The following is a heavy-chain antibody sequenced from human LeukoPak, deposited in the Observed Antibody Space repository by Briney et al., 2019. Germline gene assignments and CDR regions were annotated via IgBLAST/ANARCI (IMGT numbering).Heavy chain of an antibody. CDR3: VGWSATRIDY. CDR2: IYSSGST. V-gene: IGHV4-4*07. Sequence: SETLSLTCTVSGGSISSDYWSWIRQPAGKGLEWIGRIYSSGSTNYNPSLKSRVTMSVDTSKNQFSLKLSSVTAADTAVYYCVGWSATRIDYWGQGTLVPVSS. J-gene: IGHJ4*02. D-gene: IGHD3-3*01. CDR1: GGSISSDY.